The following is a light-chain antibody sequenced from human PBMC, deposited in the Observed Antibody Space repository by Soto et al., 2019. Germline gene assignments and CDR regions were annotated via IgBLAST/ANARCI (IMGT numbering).Light chain of an antibody. J-gene: IGKJ4*01. Sequence: EIVLTQSPGTLSLSPGERATLSCRASQSVSSSYLAWYQQKPGQAPRLLIYGASSRATGIPDRFSGSGSGTHLTLTISRLEPEDFALYYCQQYGSSPLTFGGGTKVEIK. CDR3: QQYGSSPLT. V-gene: IGKV3-20*01. CDR1: QSVSSSY. CDR2: GAS.